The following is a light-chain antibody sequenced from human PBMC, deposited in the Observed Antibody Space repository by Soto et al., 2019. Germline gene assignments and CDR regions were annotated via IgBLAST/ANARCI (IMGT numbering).Light chain of an antibody. Sequence: IQMTQSPSTLSGSVGDRVTITCRASQTISSWLAWYQQKPGKAPKLLIYKASTLKSGVPSRFSGSGSGTDFTLASSSLQPEDSATYYCLQDINYPWTFGQGTKVDIK. V-gene: IGKV1-5*03. J-gene: IGKJ1*01. CDR1: QTISSW. CDR3: LQDINYPWT. CDR2: KAS.